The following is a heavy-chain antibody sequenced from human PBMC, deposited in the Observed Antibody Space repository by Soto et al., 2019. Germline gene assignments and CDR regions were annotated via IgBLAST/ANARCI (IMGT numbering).Heavy chain of an antibody. D-gene: IGHD1-20*01. V-gene: IGHV1-58*01. CDR3: AAGRTITDFDY. CDR1: GFTFTDSA. CDR2: IVAGSGDT. Sequence: GASVKVSCKASGFTFTDSAVHWVRQARGQRLEWIGWIVAGSGDTNFAQEFQGRVTITRDMSTSTAYMEVGSLRSEDTAVYYCAAGRTITDFDYCGQGTLVTVSS. J-gene: IGHJ4*02.